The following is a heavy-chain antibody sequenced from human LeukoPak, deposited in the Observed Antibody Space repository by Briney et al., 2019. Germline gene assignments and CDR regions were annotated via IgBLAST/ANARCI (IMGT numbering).Heavy chain of an antibody. Sequence: PSETLSLTCAVSGYSISSGYYWGWIRQPPGKGLEWIGSIYHSGSTYYIPSLKSRVTISVDTSKNQFSLKLSSVTAADTAVYYCARGHRIYAYRGWFDPWGQGTLVTVSS. CDR3: ARGHRIYAYRGWFDP. D-gene: IGHD3-16*01. CDR2: IYHSGST. J-gene: IGHJ5*02. CDR1: GYSISSGYY. V-gene: IGHV4-38-2*01.